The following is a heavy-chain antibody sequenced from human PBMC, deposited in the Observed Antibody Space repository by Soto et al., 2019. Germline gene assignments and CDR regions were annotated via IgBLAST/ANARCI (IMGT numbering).Heavy chain of an antibody. V-gene: IGHV1-2*04. Sequence: ASVKVSCKASGYTFTGYYMHWVRQAPGQGLEWVGWINPNSGGTNYAQKFQGWVTMTRDTSISTAYMELSSLRSEDTAVYYCARDFDCSSTSCPDYWGQGTLVTVSS. CDR2: INPNSGGT. CDR1: GYTFTGYY. CDR3: ARDFDCSSTSCPDY. J-gene: IGHJ4*02. D-gene: IGHD2-2*01.